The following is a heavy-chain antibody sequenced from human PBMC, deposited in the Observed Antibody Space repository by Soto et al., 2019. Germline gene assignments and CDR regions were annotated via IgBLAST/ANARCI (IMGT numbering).Heavy chain of an antibody. CDR3: ARDLSPGLARMKIVVVITSYYYYYGMDV. D-gene: IGHD3-22*01. CDR1: GVTFSSYS. J-gene: IGHJ6*02. Sequence: WGSLRLPWAAAGVTFSSYSMNWVRQAPGKGLEWVSYISSSSSTIYYADSVKGRFTISRDNAKNSLYLQMNSLRDEDTAVYYCARDLSPGLARMKIVVVITSYYYYYGMDVWGQGITVTVSS. CDR2: ISSSSSTI. V-gene: IGHV3-48*02.